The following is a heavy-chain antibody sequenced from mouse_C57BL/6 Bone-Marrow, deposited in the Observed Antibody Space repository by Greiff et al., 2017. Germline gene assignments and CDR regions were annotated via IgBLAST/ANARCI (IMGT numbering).Heavy chain of an antibody. CDR1: GYSFTGYY. Sequence: VQLQQSGPELVKPGASVKISCKASGYSFTGYYMNWVKQSPEKSLEWIGEINPSTGGTTYNQKFKAKATLTVDKSSSTAYMQLQSLTSEDSAVYYCSPIYYDYDVPVAYWGQVTLVTVSA. CDR3: SPIYYDYDVPVAY. J-gene: IGHJ3*01. V-gene: IGHV1-42*01. D-gene: IGHD2-4*01. CDR2: INPSTGGT.